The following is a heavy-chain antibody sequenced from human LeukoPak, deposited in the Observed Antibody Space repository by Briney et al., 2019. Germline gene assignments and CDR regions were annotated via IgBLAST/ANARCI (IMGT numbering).Heavy chain of an antibody. J-gene: IGHJ5*02. CDR1: GGSFSGYY. Sequence: PSETLSLTCAVYGGSFSGYYWSWIRQPPGKGLEWIGEINHSGSTNYNPSLKSRVTISVDTSKNQFSLKLSSVTAADTAVYYCASARLLWFGESQGGWFDPWGQGTLVTVSS. CDR3: ASARLLWFGESQGGWFDP. CDR2: INHSGST. V-gene: IGHV4-34*01. D-gene: IGHD3-10*01.